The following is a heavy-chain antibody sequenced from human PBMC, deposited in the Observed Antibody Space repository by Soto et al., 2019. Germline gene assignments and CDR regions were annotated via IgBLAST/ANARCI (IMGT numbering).Heavy chain of an antibody. CDR2: ISPHTGGT. CDR1: GYSFNRYY. Sequence: ASVKVSCKASGYSFNRYYIHWVRQAPGPGPEWVGRISPHTGGTTYAQRFRGRVTMTRDTSLSTVYMESSRLTSDDTAVYYCARASQMVINPYYYGLDIWGQGTTVTVSS. D-gene: IGHD3-22*01. V-gene: IGHV1-2*06. CDR3: ARASQMVINPYYYGLDI. J-gene: IGHJ6*02.